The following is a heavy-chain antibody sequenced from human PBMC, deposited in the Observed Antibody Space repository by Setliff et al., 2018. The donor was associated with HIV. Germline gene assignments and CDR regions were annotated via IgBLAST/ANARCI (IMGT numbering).Heavy chain of an antibody. D-gene: IGHD6-19*01. CDR2: IYTSGST. Sequence: SETLSLTCTVSGGSISSGSYYWSWIRQPAGKGLEWIGRIYTSGSTNYNPSLKSRVTISVDTSKNQFSLKLSSVTAADTAVYYCARGGGIAVAGAGFDYWGQGTLVTVSS. CDR3: ARGGGIAVAGAGFDY. V-gene: IGHV4-61*02. J-gene: IGHJ4*02. CDR1: GGSISSGSYY.